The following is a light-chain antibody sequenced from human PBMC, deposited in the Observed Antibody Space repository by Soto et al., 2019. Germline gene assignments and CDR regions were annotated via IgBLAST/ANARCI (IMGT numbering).Light chain of an antibody. V-gene: IGKV1-39*01. J-gene: IGKJ1*01. CDR3: QESYSAPPWT. Sequence: QVAQSPCPLSPSLGGRVTITCRTSDNIAKYLNWYQQKPGQVPKVLIVAASRLQSGVPTRFSGSGSGTEFMLTISNLQPEDFATYYCQESYSAPPWTFGQGTKVDIK. CDR2: AAS. CDR1: DNIAKY.